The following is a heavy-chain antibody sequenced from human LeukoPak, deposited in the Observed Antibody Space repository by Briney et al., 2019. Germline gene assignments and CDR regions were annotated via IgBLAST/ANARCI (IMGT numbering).Heavy chain of an antibody. CDR1: GYTFTSYD. CDR3: ARDTGYYGSGSYYPRREEDYYYYYMDV. J-gene: IGHJ6*03. D-gene: IGHD3-10*01. Sequence: ASVKVSCKASGYTFTSYDINWVRQATGQGLEWMGGIIPIFGTANYAQKFQGRVTITADKSTSTAYMELSSLRSEDAAVYYCARDTGYYGSGSYYPRREEDYYYYYMDVWGKGTTVTVSS. V-gene: IGHV1-69*06. CDR2: IIPIFGTA.